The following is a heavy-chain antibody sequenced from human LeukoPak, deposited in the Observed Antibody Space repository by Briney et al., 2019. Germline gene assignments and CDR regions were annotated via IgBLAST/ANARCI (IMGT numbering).Heavy chain of an antibody. J-gene: IGHJ3*02. D-gene: IGHD3-16*01. CDR2: IYTSGST. CDR3: ARVLWGVILPDAFDI. V-gene: IGHV4-4*07. Sequence: KPSETLSLTCTVSGGSISSYYWSWIRQPAGKGLEWIGRIYTSGSTNYNPSLKSRVTMSVDTSKNQFSLKLSSVTAADTAVYYCARVLWGVILPDAFDIWGQGTMVTVSS. CDR1: GGSISSYY.